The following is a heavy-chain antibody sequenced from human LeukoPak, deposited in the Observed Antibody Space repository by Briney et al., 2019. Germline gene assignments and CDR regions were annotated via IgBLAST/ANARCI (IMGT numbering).Heavy chain of an antibody. CDR1: GFTFSDYY. V-gene: IGHV3-11*06. CDR2: ISGSGSCT. J-gene: IGHJ4*02. D-gene: IGHD6-13*01. CDR3: ARVGSIAAAGTPDY. Sequence: PGGSLRLSCAASGFTFSDYYMTWIRQAPGKGLEWLSYISGSGSCTNYADSVKGRFTTSRDNAKNSLYLQMNSLRAEDTAVYYCARVGSIAAAGTPDYWGQGTLVTVSS.